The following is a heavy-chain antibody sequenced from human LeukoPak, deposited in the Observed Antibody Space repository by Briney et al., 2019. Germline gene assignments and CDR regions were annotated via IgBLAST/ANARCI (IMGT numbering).Heavy chain of an antibody. V-gene: IGHV4-39*01. D-gene: IGHD2-2*02. CDR3: ARGGIRVVVVPAAIRGWFDP. CDR1: GGSISSSSYY. Sequence: PSETLSLTCTVSGGSISSSSYYWGWIRQPPGKGLEWIGSIYHSGSTYCNPSLKSRVTTSVDTSKNQFSLKLSSVTAADTAVYYCARGGIRVVVVPAAIRGWFDPWGQGTLVTVSS. CDR2: IYHSGST. J-gene: IGHJ5*02.